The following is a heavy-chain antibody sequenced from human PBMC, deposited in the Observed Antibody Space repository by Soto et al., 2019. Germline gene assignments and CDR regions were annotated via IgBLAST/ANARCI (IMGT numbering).Heavy chain of an antibody. CDR2: IDPNSGDT. V-gene: IGHV1-2*02. D-gene: IGHD3-10*01. J-gene: IGHJ4*02. CDR1: GYTFTNYF. CDR3: ARASTYGESDY. Sequence: ASVKVSCKASGYTFTNYFLHWVRQAPGQGLEWMGWIDPNSGDTNYSQKLQGRVTMTRDTSISTAYMELTRLRSDGTAVYLCARASTYGESDYWGQGTLVTVSS.